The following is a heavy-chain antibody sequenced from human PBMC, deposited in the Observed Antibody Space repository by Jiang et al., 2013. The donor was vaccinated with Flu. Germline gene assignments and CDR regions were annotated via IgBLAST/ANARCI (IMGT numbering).Heavy chain of an antibody. CDR2: IWYDGSNK. CDR3: ARDLYLSYGLSPWYFDL. V-gene: IGHV3-33*01. D-gene: IGHD5-18*01. J-gene: IGHJ2*01. Sequence: VQLLESGGGVVQPGRSLRLSCAASGFTFSSYGMHWVRQAPGKGLEWVAVIWYDGSNKYYADSVKGRFTISRDNSKNTLYLQMNSLRAEDTAVYYCARDLYLSYGLSPWYFDLWGLAPWSLSPQ. CDR1: GFTFSSYG.